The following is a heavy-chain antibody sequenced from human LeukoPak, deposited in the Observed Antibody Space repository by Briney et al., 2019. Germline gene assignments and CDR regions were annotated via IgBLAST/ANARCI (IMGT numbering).Heavy chain of an antibody. J-gene: IGHJ6*03. CDR1: GFTVSSNY. CDR3: ASLGYCSSTSCYRYYYYYMDV. V-gene: IGHV3-53*01. Sequence: PGGSLRLSCAASGFTVSSNYMSWVRQAPGKGLEWVSVIYSGGSTYYADSVKGRFTISRDNAKNSLYLQMNSLRAKDTAVYYCASLGYCSSTSCYRYYYYYMDVWGKGTTVTVSS. D-gene: IGHD2-2*01. CDR2: IYSGGST.